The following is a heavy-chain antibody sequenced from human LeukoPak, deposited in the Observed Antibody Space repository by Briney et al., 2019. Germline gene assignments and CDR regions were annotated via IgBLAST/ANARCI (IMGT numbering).Heavy chain of an antibody. D-gene: IGHD1-26*01. J-gene: IGHJ6*03. Sequence: SETLPLTCTVSGGSISSSSYYWGWIRQPPGKGLEWIGSIYYSGSTYYNPSLKSRVTISVDTSKNQFSLKLSSVTAADTAVYYCARSYSGSYSYMDVWGKGTTVTVSS. CDR3: ARSYSGSYSYMDV. V-gene: IGHV4-39*07. CDR2: IYYSGST. CDR1: GGSISSSSYY.